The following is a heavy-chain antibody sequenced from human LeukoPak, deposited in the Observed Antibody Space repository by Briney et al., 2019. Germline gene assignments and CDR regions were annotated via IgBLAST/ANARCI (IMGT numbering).Heavy chain of an antibody. CDR2: ICYSGSI. D-gene: IGHD5-18*01. J-gene: IGHJ4*02. V-gene: IGHV4-39*01. CDR3: GRHPTAMVNPFDY. CDR1: VGSISSSNYY. Sequence: PSETLSLTCTVSVGSISSSNYYWGWIRQPPGKGLDWNESICYSGSIYYNPSLKIRVPISLDTSKNQFSLKLSSVPAADTVFYYCGRHPTAMVNPFDYWGQGTLVTVSS.